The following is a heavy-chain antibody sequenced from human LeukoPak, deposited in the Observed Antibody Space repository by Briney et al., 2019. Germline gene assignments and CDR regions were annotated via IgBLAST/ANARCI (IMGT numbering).Heavy chain of an antibody. D-gene: IGHD5-24*01. CDR2: INPNSGGA. CDR3: ARDFGDGYNSYYFDY. Sequence: ASVKVSCKASGYTFTGYYMPWVRQAPGQGLEWMGRINPNSGGANYAQKFQGRVTMTRDTSISIVYMELSRLRSDDTAVYYCARDFGDGYNSYYFDYWGQGTLVTVSS. V-gene: IGHV1-2*06. J-gene: IGHJ4*02. CDR1: GYTFTGYY.